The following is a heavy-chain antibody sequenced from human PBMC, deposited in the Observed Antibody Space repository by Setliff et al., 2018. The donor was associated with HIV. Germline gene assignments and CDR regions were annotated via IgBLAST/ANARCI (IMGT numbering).Heavy chain of an antibody. J-gene: IGHJ3*01. V-gene: IGHV1-18*01. CDR2: INSYEGNT. CDR3: ARNKLSDAFDV. CDR1: GYTFSSYG. Sequence: GASVKVSCKASGYTFSSYGISWVRQASGQGLEWMGWINSYEGNTNYEQKFQGRVTMTTDTSTTSSYLELRSLRPDDTAVYFCARNKLSDAFDVWGPGTMVTVSS. D-gene: IGHD1-1*01.